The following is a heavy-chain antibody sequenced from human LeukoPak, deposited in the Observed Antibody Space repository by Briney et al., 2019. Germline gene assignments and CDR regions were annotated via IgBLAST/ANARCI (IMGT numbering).Heavy chain of an antibody. CDR3: ARGLGWKVATMGLFFMDV. J-gene: IGHJ6*03. V-gene: IGHV4-34*01. Sequence: SETLSLTCGVYGGSFGGYDWSWVRQPPGKGLEWIGEINDGGDTNYNPSLKSRVTMSVDTSKNHFSLEVRSMTAADTAVYYCARGLGWKVATMGLFFMDVWGEGTTVTVSS. CDR1: GGSFGGYD. CDR2: INDGGDT. D-gene: IGHD5-24*01.